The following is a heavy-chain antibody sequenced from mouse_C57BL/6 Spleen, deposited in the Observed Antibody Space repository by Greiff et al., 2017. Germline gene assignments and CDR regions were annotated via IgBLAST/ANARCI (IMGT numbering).Heavy chain of an antibody. CDR1: GYPFTDYE. D-gene: IGHD2-1*01. CDR2: IDPETGGT. J-gene: IGHJ3*01. Sequence: QVQLQQSGAELVRPGASVTLSCKASGYPFTDYEMHWVKQTPVHGLEWIGAIDPETGGTAYNQKFKGKAIMTAGKSSSTAYMDLRSLTAEDSAVYDFTRLYSEAYWGHVTLVTVSA. CDR3: TRLYSEAY. V-gene: IGHV1-15*01.